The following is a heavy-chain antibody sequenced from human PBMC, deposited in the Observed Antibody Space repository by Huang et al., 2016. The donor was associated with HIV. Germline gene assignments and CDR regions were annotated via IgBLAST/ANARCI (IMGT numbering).Heavy chain of an antibody. V-gene: IGHV4-39*01. CDR1: GDFISSTNYY. D-gene: IGHD6-13*01. Sequence: QLQLQESGPGQVKPSETLSLTCTVSGDFISSTNYYWGWIRQSPGQGLEWVGSVYQSGSTNYNPSLKRRVTLSVDTSRNQFSLRLNSVTAADTAVYYCASQHIGAAATWFWGRGTQVAVSS. CDR3: ASQHIGAAATWF. J-gene: IGHJ4*02. CDR2: VYQSGST.